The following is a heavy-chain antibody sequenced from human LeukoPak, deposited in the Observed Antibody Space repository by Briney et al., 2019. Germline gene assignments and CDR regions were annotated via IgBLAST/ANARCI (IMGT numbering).Heavy chain of an antibody. D-gene: IGHD3-16*01. Sequence: GGSLRLSCAASGFTFNSYTIHWVRLAPGKGLEWVAVISNDGTSKYYADSVKGRSTISRDTSKNTMYLQMSSLRPEDTAVYFCARGRDEWHQLIKYYFDLWGQGTLVTVSS. CDR3: ARGRDEWHQLIKYYFDL. CDR2: ISNDGTSK. V-gene: IGHV3-30-3*01. CDR1: GFTFNSYT. J-gene: IGHJ4*02.